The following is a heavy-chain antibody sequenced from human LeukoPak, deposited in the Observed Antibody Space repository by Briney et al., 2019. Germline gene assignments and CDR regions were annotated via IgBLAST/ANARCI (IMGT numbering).Heavy chain of an antibody. CDR3: ARASGQLLTYFDY. Sequence: PSETLSLTCTVSGGSISSYYWSWIRQPPGKGLEWIGYIYHSGSTCYNPSLKSRVTISVDRSKNQFSLKLSSVTAADTAVYYCARASGQLLTYFDYWGQGTLVTVSS. CDR2: IYHSGST. V-gene: IGHV4-59*12. J-gene: IGHJ4*02. CDR1: GGSISSYY. D-gene: IGHD2-2*01.